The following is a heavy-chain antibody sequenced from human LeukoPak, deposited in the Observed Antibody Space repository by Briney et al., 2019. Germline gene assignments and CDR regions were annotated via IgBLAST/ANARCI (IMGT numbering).Heavy chain of an antibody. CDR3: ARDGDGYINDAFDI. V-gene: IGHV3-23*01. D-gene: IGHD5-24*01. CDR2: IRGSGGST. Sequence: GGSLRLSCAASGFTFSSYAMNWVRQAPGKGLEWVSAIRGSGGSTYYADSVKGRFTISRDNSKNTLYLQMDSLRAEDSAIYYCARDGDGYINDAFDIWGQGAMVTVSS. CDR1: GFTFSSYA. J-gene: IGHJ3*02.